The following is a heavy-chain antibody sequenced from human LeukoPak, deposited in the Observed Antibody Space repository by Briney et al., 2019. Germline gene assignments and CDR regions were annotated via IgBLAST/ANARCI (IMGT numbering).Heavy chain of an antibody. V-gene: IGHV3-30*03. CDR3: ARDPAKFWSGHDY. D-gene: IGHD3-3*01. CDR2: ISYDGSNK. CDR1: EFTFSSYG. Sequence: GGSLRLSCTASEFTFSSYGMHWVRQAPGKGLEWVAVISYDGSNKYYADSVKGRFTISRDNSKNTLYVQMNSLRAEDTAVYYCARDPAKFWSGHDYWGQGTLVTVSS. J-gene: IGHJ4*02.